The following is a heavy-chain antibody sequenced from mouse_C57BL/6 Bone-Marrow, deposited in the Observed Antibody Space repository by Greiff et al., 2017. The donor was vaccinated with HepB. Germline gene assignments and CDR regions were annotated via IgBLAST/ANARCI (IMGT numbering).Heavy chain of an antibody. J-gene: IGHJ1*03. CDR3: ASLYDGYYVGFEV. CDR1: GFTFTDYY. CDR2: IRNKANGYTT. D-gene: IGHD2-3*01. V-gene: IGHV7-3*01. Sequence: EVKLVESGGGLVQPGGSLSLSCAASGFTFTDYYMSWVRQPPGKALEWLGFIRNKANGYTTEYSASVKGRFTISRDNSQSILYLQMNALRAEDSATYYCASLYDGYYVGFEVWGTGTTVTVSS.